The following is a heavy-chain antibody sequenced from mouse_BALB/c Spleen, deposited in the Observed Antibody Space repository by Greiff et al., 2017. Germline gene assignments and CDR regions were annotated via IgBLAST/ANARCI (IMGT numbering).Heavy chain of an antibody. V-gene: IGHV1-63*02. CDR1: GYTFTNYW. CDR2: IYPGGGYT. J-gene: IGHJ3*01. D-gene: IGHD1-1*01. CDR3: ARERELLLFAY. Sequence: VQLQQSGPELVKPGASVKISCKASGYTFTNYWLGWVKQRPGHGLEWIGDIYPGGGYTNYNEKFKGKATLTADTSSSTAYMQLSSLTSEDSAVYFCARERELLLFAYWGQGTLVTVSA.